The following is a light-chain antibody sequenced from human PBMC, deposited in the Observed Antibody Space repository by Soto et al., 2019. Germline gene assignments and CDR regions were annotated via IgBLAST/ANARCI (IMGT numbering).Light chain of an antibody. CDR1: SSNIGSNT. J-gene: IGLJ1*01. CDR3: AAWDDSLKSV. V-gene: IGLV1-44*01. CDR2: SNN. Sequence: QSVLTQPPSASGTPGQRVTISCSGSSSNIGSNTVNWYQQLPGTAPKLLIYSNNQRPSGVPDRFSGSKSGTSAFLAISGLQSEDEADYYCAAWDDSLKSVFGTGTKVTVL.